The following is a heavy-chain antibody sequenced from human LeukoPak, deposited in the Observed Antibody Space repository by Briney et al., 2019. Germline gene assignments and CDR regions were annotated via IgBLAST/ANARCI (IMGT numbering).Heavy chain of an antibody. CDR3: ARGKTSQNIVTRKTYNWFDP. Sequence: GSLILSCAASGFPFSSYSMNWVRPAPGKGLEWVSSISSSSSYIYYADSVKGRFTISRDNANNSLYLQMKSLRAEDTAVYYCARGKTSQNIVTRKTYNWFDPWGQGTLVTVSS. CDR2: ISSSSSYI. D-gene: IGHD2/OR15-2a*01. CDR1: GFPFSSYS. J-gene: IGHJ5*02. V-gene: IGHV3-21*01.